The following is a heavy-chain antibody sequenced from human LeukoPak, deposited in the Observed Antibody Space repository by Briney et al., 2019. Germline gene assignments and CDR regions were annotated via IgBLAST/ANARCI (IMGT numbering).Heavy chain of an antibody. CDR3: AREYYYGSGSYYHHFDY. D-gene: IGHD3-10*01. J-gene: IGHJ4*02. V-gene: IGHV4-34*01. Sequence: PSETLSLTCAVYGGSFSGYYWSWIRQPPGKGLEWIGEINHSGSTNYNPSLKGRVTIPVDTTKNQFSLKLSSVTAADTAVYYCAREYYYGSGSYYHHFDYWGQGTLVTVSS. CDR1: GGSFSGYY. CDR2: INHSGST.